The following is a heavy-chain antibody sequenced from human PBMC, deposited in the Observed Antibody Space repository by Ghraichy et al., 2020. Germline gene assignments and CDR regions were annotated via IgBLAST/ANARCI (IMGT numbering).Heavy chain of an antibody. J-gene: IGHJ4*02. D-gene: IGHD2-21*01. Sequence: SVKVSCKIGRGHVRSPATIRELEGRRQRVKWMGGIIPIFGTANYAQKFQGRVTITSDESTSTAYMELSSLRSEDTAVYYCARGGAYCGGDCSNDYWGQG. CDR3: ARGGAYCGGDCSNDY. CDR2: IIPIFGTA. CDR1: RGHVRSPA. V-gene: IGHV1-69*13.